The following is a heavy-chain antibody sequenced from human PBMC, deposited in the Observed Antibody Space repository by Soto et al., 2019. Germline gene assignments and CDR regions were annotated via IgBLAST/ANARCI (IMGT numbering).Heavy chain of an antibody. D-gene: IGHD3-10*01. V-gene: IGHV4-39*01. Sequence: SETLSLTCTVSGGSISSSSYYWGWIRQPPGKGLEWIGSIYYSGSTYYNPSLKSRVTISVDTSKNQFSLKLSSVTAADTAVYYCASWSPGLLWFGESTFDYWGQGTLVTVSS. CDR3: ASWSPGLLWFGESTFDY. CDR2: IYYSGST. J-gene: IGHJ4*02. CDR1: GGSISSSSYY.